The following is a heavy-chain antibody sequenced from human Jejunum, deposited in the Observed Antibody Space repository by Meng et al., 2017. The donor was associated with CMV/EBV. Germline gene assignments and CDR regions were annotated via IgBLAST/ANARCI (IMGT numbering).Heavy chain of an antibody. CDR2: ISPYKAKT. Sequence: KASGYAFSSYGFTWVRQAPGQGLEWMGWISPYKAKTNYAPKFQGRVTMTTDTSTNTSYMELSSLRSDDTAVYYCARESGSYGYFQHWGQGTLVTVSS. CDR1: GYAFSSYG. D-gene: IGHD1-26*01. CDR3: ARESGSYGYFQH. V-gene: IGHV1-18*01. J-gene: IGHJ1*01.